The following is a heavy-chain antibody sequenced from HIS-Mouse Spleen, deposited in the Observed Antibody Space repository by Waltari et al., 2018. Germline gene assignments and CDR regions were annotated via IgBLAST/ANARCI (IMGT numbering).Heavy chain of an antibody. J-gene: IGHJ4*02. CDR1: GYPFTSYD. D-gene: IGHD4-4*01. Sequence: QVQLVQSGAEVKKPGPSVTVSCKASGYPFTSYDLHLVRQATGQGLEWMGWMNPNSGNTGYAQKFQGRVTMTRNTSISTAYMELSSLRSEDTAVYYCARGHDYSNYFDYWGQGTLVTVSS. CDR2: MNPNSGNT. V-gene: IGHV1-8*01. CDR3: ARGHDYSNYFDY.